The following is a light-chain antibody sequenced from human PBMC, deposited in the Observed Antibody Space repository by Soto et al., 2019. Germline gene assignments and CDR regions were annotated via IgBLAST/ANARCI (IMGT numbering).Light chain of an antibody. CDR1: QSVSSS. Sequence: EIVMTQSPGTLSVSPGERATLSCRASQSVSSSLAWYQQKPGQAPRLLIYGASTRATGIPARFSGSGSGTDFTLTIRRLEPEDFAVYYCQQYSRTPPLTFGGGTKVDIK. J-gene: IGKJ4*01. V-gene: IGKV3-15*01. CDR2: GAS. CDR3: QQYSRTPPLT.